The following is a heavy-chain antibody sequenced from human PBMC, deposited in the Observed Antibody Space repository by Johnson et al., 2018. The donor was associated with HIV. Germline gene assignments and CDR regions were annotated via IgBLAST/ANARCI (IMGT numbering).Heavy chain of an antibody. CDR1: GFTFSTYG. CDR3: AKVQWSSSWTNDAFDF. Sequence: QVQLVESGGGVVQPGRSLRLSCAASGFTFSTYGMHWVRQAPGKGLEWVAVMWYDGSNKYYADSVKGRFTISRDNSKNTLYLQMNSLRAEDTAVYYCAKVQWSSSWTNDAFDFWCQGTMVTVSS. J-gene: IGHJ3*01. D-gene: IGHD6-13*01. CDR2: MWYDGSNK. V-gene: IGHV3-33*06.